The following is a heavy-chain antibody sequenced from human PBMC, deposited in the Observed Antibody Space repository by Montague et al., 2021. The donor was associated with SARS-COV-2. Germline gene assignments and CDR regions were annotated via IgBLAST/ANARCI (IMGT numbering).Heavy chain of an antibody. CDR2: VYYNGDT. D-gene: IGHD6-19*01. CDR1: GGSTASHY. Sequence: SETLSLTCTVSGGSTASHYWNWIRLSPGKRPELIGYVYYNGDTKYNPSLQSRVTISIDTSENQFSLRLNSVTAADTAVYFCASGWAFDPWGQGRLVTVSS. J-gene: IGHJ3*01. CDR3: ASGWAFDP. V-gene: IGHV4-59*08.